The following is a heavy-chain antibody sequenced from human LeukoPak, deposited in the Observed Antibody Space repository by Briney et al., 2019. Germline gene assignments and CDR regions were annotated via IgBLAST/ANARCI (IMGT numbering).Heavy chain of an antibody. V-gene: IGHV5-51*01. D-gene: IGHD1-26*01. Sequence: HGESLKISCKGSGYSFTSYWIGWVRQLPGKGLEWMGSIYPGDSDTRYSPSFQGQVTISADKSISTAYLQWSSLKASDTAMYYCARQGRGIVGEGGLVDYWGQGTLVTVSS. CDR2: IYPGDSDT. CDR3: ARQGRGIVGEGGLVDY. J-gene: IGHJ4*02. CDR1: GYSFTSYW.